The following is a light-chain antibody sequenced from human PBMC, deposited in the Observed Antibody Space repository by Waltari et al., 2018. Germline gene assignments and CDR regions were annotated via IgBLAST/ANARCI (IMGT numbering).Light chain of an antibody. CDR2: KAS. J-gene: IGKJ1*01. Sequence: DIQMAQSPSTLSASVGDRVTITCRASQSVSSSLAWYQQKPGKAPNLLIYKASALETGVPSRFSGSGSATEFTLTISGLQPDDFATYFCQQYGSFPWTFGQGTKVEIK. V-gene: IGKV1-5*03. CDR3: QQYGSFPWT. CDR1: QSVSSS.